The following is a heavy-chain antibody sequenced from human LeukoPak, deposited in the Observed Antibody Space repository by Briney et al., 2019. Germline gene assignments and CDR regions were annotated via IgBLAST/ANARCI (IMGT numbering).Heavy chain of an antibody. D-gene: IGHD1-26*01. CDR1: GGTISGGSYY. CDR2: IYTSGST. J-gene: IGHJ4*02. Sequence: SETLSLTCTVSGGTISGGSYYWSWIRQPAGKGLEWIGRIYTSGSTNYNPSLRSRVTISVDTSKNQFSLKLTSVTAADTAVYYCARGIVDMATSFGYWGQGTLVTVSS. V-gene: IGHV4-61*02. CDR3: ARGIVDMATSFGY.